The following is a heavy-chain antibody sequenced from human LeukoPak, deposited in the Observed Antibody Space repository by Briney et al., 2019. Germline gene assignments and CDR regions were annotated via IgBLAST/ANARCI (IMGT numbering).Heavy chain of an antibody. Sequence: GGSLRLSCAASGFTFSSYWTSWVRQAPGKGLEWVANIKQDGSEKYYVDSVRGRFTISRDNAKNSIYLQMNSLRVEDTAVYYCAKDIVGGGDDYWGQGTLVIVSS. V-gene: IGHV3-7*01. CDR1: GFTFSSYW. CDR2: IKQDGSEK. CDR3: AKDIVGGGDDY. J-gene: IGHJ4*02. D-gene: IGHD2-21*02.